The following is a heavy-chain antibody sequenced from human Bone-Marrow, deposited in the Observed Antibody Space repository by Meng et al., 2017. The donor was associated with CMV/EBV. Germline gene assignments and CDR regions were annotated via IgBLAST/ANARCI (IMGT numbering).Heavy chain of an antibody. J-gene: IGHJ6*02. D-gene: IGHD2-8*01. CDR2: INPNSGGT. V-gene: IGHV1-2*02. Sequence: ASVKVSCKASGYTFTGYYMHWVRQAPGQGLEWMGWINPNSGGTNYAQKLRGRVTMTTDTSTSTAYMELRSLRSDDTAVYYCARDCTNGVCWYYYYYGMDVWGQGTTVTVSS. CDR3: ARDCTNGVCWYYYYYGMDV. CDR1: GYTFTGYY.